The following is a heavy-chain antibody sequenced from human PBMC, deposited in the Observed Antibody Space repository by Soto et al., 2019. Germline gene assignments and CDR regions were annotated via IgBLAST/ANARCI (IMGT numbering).Heavy chain of an antibody. Sequence: QVQLVQSGAEVKKPGSSVKVSCKASGGTFSSYAISWVRQAPGQGLEWMGGIIPIFGTANYAQKFQGRVTITADESTSTAYMELSSLRSEDTAVYYCARENYYDSSGYPHAFDIWGQGTTVTVSS. CDR2: IIPIFGTA. J-gene: IGHJ3*02. CDR3: ARENYYDSSGYPHAFDI. CDR1: GGTFSSYA. D-gene: IGHD3-22*01. V-gene: IGHV1-69*01.